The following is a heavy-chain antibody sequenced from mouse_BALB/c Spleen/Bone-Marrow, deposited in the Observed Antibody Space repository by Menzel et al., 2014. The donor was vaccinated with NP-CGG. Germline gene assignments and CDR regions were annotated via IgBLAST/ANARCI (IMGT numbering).Heavy chain of an antibody. Sequence: VQVVESGAELMKPGASVRMSCKAPGYTFSSYWIEWVKQRPGHGLEWIGEILPGSGSTNYNEKFKGKATFTADTSSNTAYMQLSSLTSEDSAVYYCARGDYFGYWGQGTTLTVSS. J-gene: IGHJ2*01. CDR1: GYTFSSYW. CDR3: ARGDYFGY. V-gene: IGHV1-9*01. CDR2: ILPGSGST.